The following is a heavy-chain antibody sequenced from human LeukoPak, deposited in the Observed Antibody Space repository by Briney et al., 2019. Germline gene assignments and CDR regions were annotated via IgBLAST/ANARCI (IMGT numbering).Heavy chain of an antibody. V-gene: IGHV3-23*01. CDR2: ISGSGGST. D-gene: IGHD3-22*01. J-gene: IGHJ4*02. CDR1: GFTFNSFS. CDR3: AKGRITMIVVVEFDY. Sequence: GGSLRLSCAASGFTFNSFSMNWVRQAPGKGLEWVSAISGSGGSTYYADSVKGRFTISRDNSKNTLYLQMNSLRAEDTAVYYCAKGRITMIVVVEFDYWGQGTLVTVSS.